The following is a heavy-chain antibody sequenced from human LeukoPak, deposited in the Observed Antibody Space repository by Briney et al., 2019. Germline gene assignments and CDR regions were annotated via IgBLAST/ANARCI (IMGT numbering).Heavy chain of an antibody. CDR3: ARGAAHNWFDP. CDR2: IYSGGST. Sequence: SLRPSCXXXXXTVSXNYMSWVRQAPGKGLEWVSVIYSGGSTYYADSVKGRFTISRDNSKNTLYLQMNSLRAEDTAVYYCARGAAHNWFDPWGQGTLVTVSS. V-gene: IGHV3-53*01. CDR1: XXTVSXNY. D-gene: IGHD6-6*01. J-gene: IGHJ5*02.